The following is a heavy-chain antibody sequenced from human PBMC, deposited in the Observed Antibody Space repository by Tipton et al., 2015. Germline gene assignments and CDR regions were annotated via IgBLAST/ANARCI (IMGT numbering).Heavy chain of an antibody. D-gene: IGHD4-23*01. CDR2: IYSSGST. CDR3: ARARGRHGGLFDS. Sequence: TLSLTCTVSGASLSNYYWNWIRQPPGKGLEWIGYIYSSGSTNYAPSLESRVSISVDTSKTQFSLEMRSVTATDTAVYYCARARGRHGGLFDSWGQGTLVTVSS. J-gene: IGHJ4*02. CDR1: GASLSNYY. V-gene: IGHV4-59*01.